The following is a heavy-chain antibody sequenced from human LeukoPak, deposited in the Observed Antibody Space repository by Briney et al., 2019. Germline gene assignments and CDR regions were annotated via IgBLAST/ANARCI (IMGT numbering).Heavy chain of an antibody. V-gene: IGHV3-48*01. D-gene: IGHD1-26*01. Sequence: PGGSLRLSCAASGFTFSSYSMNWVRQAPGKGLEWVSYISSSSSTIYYADSVKGRFTISRDNAKNSLYLQMNSLRAEDTAVYYCARDSGSHTPRDFDYWGQGTLVTVSS. CDR2: ISSSSSTI. CDR3: ARDSGSHTPRDFDY. CDR1: GFTFSSYS. J-gene: IGHJ4*02.